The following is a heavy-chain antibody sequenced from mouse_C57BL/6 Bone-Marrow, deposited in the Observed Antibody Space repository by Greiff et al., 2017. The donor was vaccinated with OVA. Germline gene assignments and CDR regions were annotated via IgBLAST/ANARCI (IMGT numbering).Heavy chain of an antibody. Sequence: VHVKPSGPELVKPGASVKISCKASGYSFTGYYMNWVKQSPEKSLEWIGEINPSTGGTTYNQKFKAKATLTVDKSSSTAYMQLKSLTSEDSAVYYCARKNDYGFAYWGQGTLVTVSA. V-gene: IGHV1-42*01. CDR1: GYSFTGYY. CDR3: ARKNDYGFAY. J-gene: IGHJ3*01. D-gene: IGHD2-4*01. CDR2: INPSTGGT.